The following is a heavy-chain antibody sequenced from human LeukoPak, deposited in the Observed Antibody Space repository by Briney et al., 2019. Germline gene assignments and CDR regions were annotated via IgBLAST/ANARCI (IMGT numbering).Heavy chain of an antibody. CDR3: ARDGDGYNLD. D-gene: IGHD5-24*01. V-gene: IGHV1-2*02. CDR2: INSNNGDT. CDR1: GYTFTGYY. J-gene: IGHJ4*02. Sequence: ASVKVSCKASGYTFTGYYLHWVRQAHGQGLEWVGGINSNNGDTHYAQNFQGRVTMTRDTSISTAYMELSRLGSDDTAVYYCARDGDGYNLDWGQGTLVTVSS.